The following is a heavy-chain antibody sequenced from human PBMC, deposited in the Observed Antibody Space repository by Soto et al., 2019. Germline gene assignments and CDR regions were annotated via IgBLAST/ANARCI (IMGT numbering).Heavy chain of an antibody. CDR2: IYYSGST. Sequence: SEPLYLTCTVSGGSVRSGSYYWSWIRQPPGKGLEWIGYIYYSGSTNHNPSLKSRVTISVDTSKNQFSLKLSSVTAADTAVYYCARLSLEGGDLYYFDYWGQGTLVTVSS. CDR1: GGSVRSGSYY. CDR3: ARLSLEGGDLYYFDY. V-gene: IGHV4-61*01. J-gene: IGHJ4*02. D-gene: IGHD2-21*02.